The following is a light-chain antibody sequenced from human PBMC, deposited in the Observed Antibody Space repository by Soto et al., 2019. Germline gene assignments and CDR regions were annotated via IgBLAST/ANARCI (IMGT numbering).Light chain of an antibody. J-gene: IGKJ1*01. CDR3: QQYVSSPWA. Sequence: EIVLAQSPGTLSLSPGESATLSCRASQSVSSSFLAWYQQKAGQAPRLLIYGASRRATGIPDRFSGSGSGTDFPLTISRLEPEDFAVYYCQQYVSSPWAFGQGTTVEI. CDR2: GAS. V-gene: IGKV3-20*01. CDR1: QSVSSSF.